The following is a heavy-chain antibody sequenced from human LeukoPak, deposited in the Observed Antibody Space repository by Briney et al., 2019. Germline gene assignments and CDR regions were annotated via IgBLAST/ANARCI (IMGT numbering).Heavy chain of an antibody. CDR1: GYTFTSYE. CDR2: VSPNSGKT. V-gene: IGHV1-8*01. Sequence: ASVKVSCEASGYTFTSYEINWVRQATGQGLEWMGWVSPNSGKTGYAQKFQGRVTMTRNTSISTAYMELSSLRSEDSAVYYCARGILAGDYWGQGTLVTVSS. CDR3: ARGILAGDY. J-gene: IGHJ4*02.